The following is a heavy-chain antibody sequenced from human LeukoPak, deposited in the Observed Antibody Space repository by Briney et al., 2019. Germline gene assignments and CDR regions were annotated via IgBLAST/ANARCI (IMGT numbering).Heavy chain of an antibody. CDR2: INHSGNT. Sequence: SETLSLTCAVYGGXFSGYYCSWIRQPPGKGLEWIGEINHSGNTNYNPSLKSRVTISVDTSKNQISLKLSSVTAADTAVYYCARDLDSSGYYFDYWGQGTLVTVSS. J-gene: IGHJ4*02. D-gene: IGHD3-22*01. V-gene: IGHV4-34*01. CDR1: GGXFSGYY. CDR3: ARDLDSSGYYFDY.